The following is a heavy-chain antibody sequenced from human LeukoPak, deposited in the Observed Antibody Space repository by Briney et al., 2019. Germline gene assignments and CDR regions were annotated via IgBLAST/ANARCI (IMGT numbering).Heavy chain of an antibody. CDR3: AKDRDYYGSGSPGNYGMDV. J-gene: IGHJ6*02. D-gene: IGHD3-10*01. V-gene: IGHV3-43*01. Sequence: GGSLRLSCAASGFTFDDYTMHWVRQAPGKGLEWVSLISWDGGSKYYADSVKGRFTISRDNSKNSLYLQMNSLRTEDTALYYCAKDRDYYGSGSPGNYGMDVWGQGTTVTVSS. CDR1: GFTFDDYT. CDR2: ISWDGGSK.